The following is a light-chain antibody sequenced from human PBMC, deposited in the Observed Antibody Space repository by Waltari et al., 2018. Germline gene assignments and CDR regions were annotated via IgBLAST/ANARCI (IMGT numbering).Light chain of an antibody. CDR2: KYT. V-gene: IGLV3-25*03. J-gene: IGLJ2*01. CDR3: QSADTIGSSI. CDR1: ALQMQF. Sequence: SYELTQPPSVSVSPGQTAKITCSGDALQMQFAHWYQQKPGQAPVVIMYKYTQRPSGITERFSASTSGTTVTLTSRGVQAEDEADYYCQSADTIGSSIFGGGTKLTVL.